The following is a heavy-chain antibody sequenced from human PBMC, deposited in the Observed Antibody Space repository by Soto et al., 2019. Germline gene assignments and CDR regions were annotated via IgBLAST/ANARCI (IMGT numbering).Heavy chain of an antibody. Sequence: PSQTLSLTCAISVYSVSSNRAAWSWVRQSPSRGLEWLGRTYYRSKWKTDYAVSVRGRITINPDTSKNQFSLQLNSVTPGDTAVYYCARGDVIDIWGRGTMDTVSS. CDR3: ARGDVIDI. CDR2: TYYRSKWKT. CDR1: VYSVSSNRAA. J-gene: IGHJ3*02. V-gene: IGHV6-1*01.